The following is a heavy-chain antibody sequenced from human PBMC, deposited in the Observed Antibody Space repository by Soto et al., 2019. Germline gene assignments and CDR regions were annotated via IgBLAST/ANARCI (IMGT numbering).Heavy chain of an antibody. Sequence: SETLYLTCTVSGGSISSYYWSWIRQPPGKGLEWIGYIYYSGSTNYNPSLKSRVTISVDTSKNQFSLKLSSVTAADTAVYYCAILTGEFFRAFDIWGHVTMVTVSS. V-gene: IGHV4-59*01. D-gene: IGHD7-27*01. CDR2: IYYSGST. CDR3: AILTGEFFRAFDI. CDR1: GGSISSYY. J-gene: IGHJ3*02.